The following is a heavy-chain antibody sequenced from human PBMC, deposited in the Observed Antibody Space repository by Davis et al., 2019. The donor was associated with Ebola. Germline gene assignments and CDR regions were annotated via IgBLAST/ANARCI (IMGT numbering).Heavy chain of an antibody. CDR2: INSDGSST. V-gene: IGHV3-74*01. J-gene: IGHJ4*02. CDR1: GFTFSNYA. Sequence: HTGGSLRLSCAASGFTFSNYAMSWVRQAPGKGLEWVSRINSDGSSTSYADSVKGRFTISRDNAKNTLYLQMNSLRAEDTAVYYCASGYSYGYGSFDYWGQGTLVTVSS. D-gene: IGHD5-18*01. CDR3: ASGYSYGYGSFDY.